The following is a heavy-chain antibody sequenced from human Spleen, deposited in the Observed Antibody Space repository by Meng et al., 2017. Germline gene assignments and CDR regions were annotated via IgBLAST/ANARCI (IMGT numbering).Heavy chain of an antibody. CDR3: ARDRDVGRYSSSWYPIDY. CDR1: GYSFTTYV. CDR2: INAGNGDT. Sequence: ASVKVSCKASGYSFTTYVVHWVRQAPGQRLEWMGWINAGNGDTKYSLKFQGRVTMTTDTSTSTAYMELRSLRSDDTAVYYCARDRDVGRYSSSWYPIDYWGQGTLVTVSS. D-gene: IGHD6-13*01. J-gene: IGHJ4*02. V-gene: IGHV1-3*01.